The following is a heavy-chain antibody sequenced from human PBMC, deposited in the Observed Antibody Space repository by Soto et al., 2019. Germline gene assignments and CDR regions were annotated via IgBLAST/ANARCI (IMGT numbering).Heavy chain of an antibody. J-gene: IGHJ3*02. CDR2: IYPGDSDT. Sequence: GESLKISCKGSEYNFNNYWIDWVRQMPGKGLEWMGIIYPGDSDTRYSPSFQGQVTISADKSISTAYLQWSSLKASDTAMYYCASTIAARHDAFDIWGQGTMVTVSS. CDR3: ASTIAARHDAFDI. V-gene: IGHV5-51*01. D-gene: IGHD6-6*01. CDR1: EYNFNNYW.